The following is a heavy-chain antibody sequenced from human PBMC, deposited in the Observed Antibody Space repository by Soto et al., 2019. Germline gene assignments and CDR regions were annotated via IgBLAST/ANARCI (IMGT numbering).Heavy chain of an antibody. CDR2: ISSSGDHT. J-gene: IGHJ4*02. CDR3: AKLLCPGLQFLDF. D-gene: IGHD3-3*01. CDR1: GFTFSDYA. V-gene: IGHV3-23*01. Sequence: EVQLLESGGGLVQPGGSLRLSCAASGFTFSDYAMSWVRQAPGKGLDWVAAISSSGDHTFYADSVKARFTISRDNSKNTLYLQVNSLRAEDTAVYYCAKLLCPGLQFLDFWSQGTLVTDSS.